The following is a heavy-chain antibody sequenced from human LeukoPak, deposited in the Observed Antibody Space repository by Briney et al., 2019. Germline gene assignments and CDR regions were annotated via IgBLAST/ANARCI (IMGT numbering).Heavy chain of an antibody. CDR1: GFTFSTYW. J-gene: IGHJ4*02. CDR3: ARERAGGYSSSWYSYYFDY. V-gene: IGHV3-7*01. D-gene: IGHD6-13*01. CDR2: INQDASEI. Sequence: GRSLRLSCAASGFTFSTYWMNWYRQAPGKGLEWVGNINQDASEINYVDSVRGRFTISRDNAKNSLYLQMNSLRAEDTAVYYCARERAGGYSSSWYSYYFDYWGQGTLVTVSS.